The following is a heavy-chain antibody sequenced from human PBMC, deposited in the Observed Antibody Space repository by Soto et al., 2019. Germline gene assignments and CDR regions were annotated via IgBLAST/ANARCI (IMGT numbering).Heavy chain of an antibody. CDR3: SRSLNS. J-gene: IGHJ4*02. V-gene: IGHV3-7*01. CDR2: INQDGSEK. CDR1: GFTFSSYW. Sequence: GGSLRLSCAASGFTFSSYWMDWVRQTPGKGLEWVANINQDGSEKNYVDSVRGRFTIYRDNAKNSLYLQMSSLTAEDSALYYCSRSLNSWGQGTLVTVSS.